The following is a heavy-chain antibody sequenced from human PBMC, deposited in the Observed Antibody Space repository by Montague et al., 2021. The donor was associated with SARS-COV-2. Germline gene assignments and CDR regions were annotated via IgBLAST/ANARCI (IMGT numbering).Heavy chain of an antibody. CDR3: AKHIDYHDSSGYFDH. Sequence: SMRLSCVASGFTFGDYVMHWVRQAPGKGPEWVSGITWGSGTIEYXDSVKGRFTISRDNAKNSLYLQMNSLRVEDTALYYCAKHIDYHDSSGYFDHWGQGTLVTVSS. CDR1: GFTFGDYV. D-gene: IGHD3-22*01. CDR2: ITWGSGTI. J-gene: IGHJ4*02. V-gene: IGHV3-9*01.